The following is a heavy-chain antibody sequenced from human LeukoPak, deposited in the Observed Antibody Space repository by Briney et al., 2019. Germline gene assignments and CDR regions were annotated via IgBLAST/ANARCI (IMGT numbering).Heavy chain of an antibody. CDR3: ARDSGSDSSNWYGKWLAP. CDR2: ISAYNGIT. V-gene: IGHV1-18*01. Sequence: ASVKVSCTASGYTFRSYYINWVRQAPVQGLEWMGWISAYNGITNYAQKLQDRVTMTTDTSTSTAYMELRSLTSDDTAVYYCARDSGSDSSNWYGKWLAPWGQGTLVTVSS. D-gene: IGHD6-13*01. J-gene: IGHJ5*02. CDR1: GYTFRSYY.